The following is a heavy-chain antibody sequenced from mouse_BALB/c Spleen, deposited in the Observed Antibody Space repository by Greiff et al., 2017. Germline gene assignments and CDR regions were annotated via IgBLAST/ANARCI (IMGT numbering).Heavy chain of an antibody. Sequence: EVMLVESGGGLVKPGGSLKLSCAASGFAFSSYDMSWVRQTPEKRLEWVAYISSGGGSTYYPDTVKGRFTISRDNAKNTLYLQMSSLKSEDTAMYYCARRGDYGAMDYWGQGTSVTVSS. CDR1: GFAFSSYD. CDR2: ISSGGGST. CDR3: ARRGDYGAMDY. V-gene: IGHV5-12-1*01. J-gene: IGHJ4*01.